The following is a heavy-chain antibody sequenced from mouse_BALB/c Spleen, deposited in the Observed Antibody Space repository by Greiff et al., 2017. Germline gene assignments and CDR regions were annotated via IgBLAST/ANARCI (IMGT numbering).Heavy chain of an antibody. CDR2: IYPSDSYT. J-gene: IGHJ1*01. D-gene: IGHD2-1*01. V-gene: IGHV1-69*02. CDR3: TRGPYGNYWYFDV. CDR1: GYTFTSYW. Sequence: QVQLQQPGAELVRPGASVKLSCKASGYTFTSYWINWVKQRPGQGLEWIGNIYPSDSYTNYNQKFKDKATLTVDKSSSTAYMQLSSPTSEDSAVYYCTRGPYGNYWYFDVWGAGTTVTVSS.